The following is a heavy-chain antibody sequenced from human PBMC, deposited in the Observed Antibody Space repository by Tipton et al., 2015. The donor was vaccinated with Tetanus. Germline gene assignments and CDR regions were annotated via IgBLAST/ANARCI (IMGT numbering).Heavy chain of an antibody. V-gene: IGHV3-15*01. CDR1: GFTFSNAW. CDR2: IKSKTDGGTT. J-gene: IGHJ4*02. CDR3: TTRYDSSGYWGNFDY. Sequence: SLRLSCAAPGFTFSNAWMSWVRQAPGKGLEWVGRIKSKTDGGTTDYAAPVKGRFTISRDDSKNTLYLQMNSLKTEDTAVYYCTTRYDSSGYWGNFDYWGQGTLATVSS. D-gene: IGHD3-22*01.